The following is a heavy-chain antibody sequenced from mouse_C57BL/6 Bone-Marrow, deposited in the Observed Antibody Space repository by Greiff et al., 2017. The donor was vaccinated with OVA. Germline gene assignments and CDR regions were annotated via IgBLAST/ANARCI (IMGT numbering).Heavy chain of an antibody. D-gene: IGHD1-1*02. V-gene: IGHV1-81*01. J-gene: IGHJ4*01. CDR3: ARRGSYYAMDY. CDR1: GYTFTSYG. Sequence: VQLQQSGAELARPGASVKLSCKASGYTFTSYGISWVKQRTGQGLEWIGEIYPRSGNTYYNEKFKGKATLTADKSSSTAYMELRSLTSEDAAVYFCARRGSYYAMDYWGQGTSVTVSS. CDR2: IYPRSGNT.